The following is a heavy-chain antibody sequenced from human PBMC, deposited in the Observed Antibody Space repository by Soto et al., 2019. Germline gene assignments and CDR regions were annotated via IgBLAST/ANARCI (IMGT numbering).Heavy chain of an antibody. Sequence: GGSLRLSCAASGFTFSSYAMSWVRQAPGKGLEWVSAISGSGGSTYYADSVKGRFTISRDNSKNTLYLQMNSLRAEDTAVYYCAKDTLTAYITMIVVAYDYWGQGTLVTVSS. CDR3: AKDTLTAYITMIVVAYDY. V-gene: IGHV3-23*01. CDR1: GFTFSSYA. CDR2: ISGSGGST. J-gene: IGHJ4*02. D-gene: IGHD3-22*01.